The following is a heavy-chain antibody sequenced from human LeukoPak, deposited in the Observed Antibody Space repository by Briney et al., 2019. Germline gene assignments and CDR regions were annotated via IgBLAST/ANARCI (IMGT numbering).Heavy chain of an antibody. J-gene: IGHJ5*02. CDR1: GGTFSSYA. CDR2: IIPIFGTA. CDR3: ARDRLTTVTGEDWFDP. D-gene: IGHD4-11*01. Sequence: SVKVSCKASGGTFSSYAISWVRQAPGQGLEWMGGIIPIFGTANYAQKFQGRVTITTDESTSTAYMELSSLRSEDTAVYYCARDRLTTVTGEDWFDPWGQGTLVTVSS. V-gene: IGHV1-69*05.